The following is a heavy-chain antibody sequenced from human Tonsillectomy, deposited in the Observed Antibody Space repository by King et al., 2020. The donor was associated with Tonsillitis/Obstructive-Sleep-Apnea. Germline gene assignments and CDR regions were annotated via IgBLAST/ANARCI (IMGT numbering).Heavy chain of an antibody. CDR3: ARHLFKDNWLDP. CDR2: IYYSGST. V-gene: IGHV4-39*01. CDR1: GGSISSSSYY. J-gene: IGHJ5*02. Sequence: QLQESGPGLVKPSETLSLTCTVSGGSISSSSYYWGWIRQPPGKGLEWIATIYYSGSTYCNPSLKSRVTISVDTSKNQFSLKLSSVTAADTAVYYCARHLFKDNWLDPWGQGTLVTVSS.